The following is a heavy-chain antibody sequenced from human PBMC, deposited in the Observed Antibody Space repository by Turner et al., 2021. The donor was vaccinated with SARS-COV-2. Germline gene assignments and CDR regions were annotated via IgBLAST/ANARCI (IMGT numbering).Heavy chain of an antibody. CDR3: ARSSSWYGNWLDP. D-gene: IGHD6-13*01. CDR2: FDPEDGET. CDR1: GYTLTELS. J-gene: IGHJ5*02. V-gene: IGHV1-24*01. Sequence: QVQLLQSGAEAKKPGASVKVSCKVTGYTLTELSMHWVRQAPGKGLKWMGGFDPEDGETIYAQKFKGRVTMTEDTSTDTAYMELSGLRSEDTAVYYCARSSSWYGNWLDPWGQGTLVTVSS.